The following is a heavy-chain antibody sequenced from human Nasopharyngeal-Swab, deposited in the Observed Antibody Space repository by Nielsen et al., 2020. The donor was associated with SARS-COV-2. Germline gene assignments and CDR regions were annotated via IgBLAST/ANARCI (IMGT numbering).Heavy chain of an antibody. V-gene: IGHV4-59*08. CDR1: GGSVSTYY. D-gene: IGHD2-2*01. J-gene: IGHJ5*02. Sequence: SETLSLTCTVSGGSVSTYYWSWVRQPPGKGLEWLGYISYSGNTNFNPSLKSRVTISVDTSKNQCSLRLTSVTAADTAIYYCASLPYCSSDTCYPIDLWGQGTLVTVSS. CDR2: ISYSGNT. CDR3: ASLPYCSSDTCYPIDL.